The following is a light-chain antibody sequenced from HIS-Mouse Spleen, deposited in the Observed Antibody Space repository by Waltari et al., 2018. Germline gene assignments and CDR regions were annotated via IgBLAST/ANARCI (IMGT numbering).Light chain of an antibody. Sequence: DIVMTQSPDSLAVSLGERATINCKSSPSVLYSSNNKNYLSWYQQKPVQPPKMRVYWASTREYGVPDRFSGSGCGTECTLTIRSLQAEDVAVYYCQQYYSTTYTFGQGTKLEIK. CDR1: PSVLYSSNNKNY. CDR3: QQYYSTTYT. CDR2: WAS. V-gene: IGKV4-1*01. J-gene: IGKJ2*01.